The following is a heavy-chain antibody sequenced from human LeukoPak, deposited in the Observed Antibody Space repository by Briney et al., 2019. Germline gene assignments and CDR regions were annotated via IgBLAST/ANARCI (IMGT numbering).Heavy chain of an antibody. CDR1: GGTFSSYA. CDR2: IIPIFGTA. CDR3: ARGQGAGAFDI. V-gene: IGHV1-69*05. D-gene: IGHD1-26*01. Sequence: SVKVSCKASGGTFSSYAISWVRQAPGQGLEWMGGIIPIFGTANYAQKFQGRVTITRNTSISTAYMELSSLRSEDTAVYYCARGQGAGAFDIWGQGTMVTVSS. J-gene: IGHJ3*02.